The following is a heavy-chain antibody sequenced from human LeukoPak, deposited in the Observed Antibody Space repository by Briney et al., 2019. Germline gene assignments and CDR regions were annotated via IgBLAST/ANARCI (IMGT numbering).Heavy chain of an antibody. D-gene: IGHD6-19*01. Sequence: PEASVKVSCKASGGTFSSYAISWVRQAPGQGLEWMGRIIPILGIANYAQKFQGRVTMTRNTSISTAYMELSSLRSEDTAVYYCARVQWLAPQYYFDYWGQGTLVTVSS. CDR2: IIPILGIA. J-gene: IGHJ4*02. V-gene: IGHV1-69*04. CDR3: ARVQWLAPQYYFDY. CDR1: GGTFSSYA.